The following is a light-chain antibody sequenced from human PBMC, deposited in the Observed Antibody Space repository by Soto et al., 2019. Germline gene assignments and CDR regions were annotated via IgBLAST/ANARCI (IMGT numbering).Light chain of an antibody. V-gene: IGLV2-14*01. CDR2: EVS. CDR1: SSDVGGYNY. J-gene: IGLJ1*01. CDR3: SSYRSTSPYV. Sequence: QSVLTQPASVSGSPGQSITISCNGTSSDVGGYNYVSWYQQHPGKAPKLMIYEVSYRPSGVSNRFSGSKSGNTASLTISGLQAEDEADYFCSSYRSTSPYVFGTGTKV.